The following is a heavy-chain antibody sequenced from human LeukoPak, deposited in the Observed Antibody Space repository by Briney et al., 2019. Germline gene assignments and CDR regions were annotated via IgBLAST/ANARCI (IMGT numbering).Heavy chain of an antibody. V-gene: IGHV4-34*01. CDR1: GGSFSGYY. CDR2: INHSGST. Sequence: SETLSLTCAVYGGSFSGYYWSWIRQPPGQGLEWIGEINHSGSTNYNPSLKSRVTISVDTSKNQFSLKLSSVTAADTAVYYCARHGVGKLHYYYYYMDVWGKGTTVTISS. J-gene: IGHJ6*03. D-gene: IGHD1-26*01. CDR3: ARHGVGKLHYYYYYMDV.